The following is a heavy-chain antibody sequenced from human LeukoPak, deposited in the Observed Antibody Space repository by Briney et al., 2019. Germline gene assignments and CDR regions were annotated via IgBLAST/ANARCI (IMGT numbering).Heavy chain of an antibody. V-gene: IGHV1-69*04. CDR1: GGTFSSYA. D-gene: IGHD6-6*01. CDR3: ARGRWFDP. Sequence: ASVKVSCKASGGTFSSYAISWVRQAPGQGLEWMGRIIPILGIANYAQKFQGRVTITTDESTSTAYMELSSLRSEDTAVYYCARGRWFDPWGQGTLVTVSS. J-gene: IGHJ5*02. CDR2: IIPILGIA.